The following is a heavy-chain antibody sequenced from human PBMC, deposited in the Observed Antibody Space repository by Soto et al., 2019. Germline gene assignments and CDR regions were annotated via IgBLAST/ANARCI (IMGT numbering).Heavy chain of an antibody. CDR1: GGSISSSSYC. Sequence: SETLSLTCTVSGGSISSSSYCWGWIRQPPGKGLEWIGSIYYSGSTYYNPSLKSRVTISVDTSKNQFSLKLSSVTAADTAVYYCARLSYGDYGIDYWGQGTLVTVSS. V-gene: IGHV4-39*01. CDR3: ARLSYGDYGIDY. J-gene: IGHJ4*02. D-gene: IGHD4-17*01. CDR2: IYYSGST.